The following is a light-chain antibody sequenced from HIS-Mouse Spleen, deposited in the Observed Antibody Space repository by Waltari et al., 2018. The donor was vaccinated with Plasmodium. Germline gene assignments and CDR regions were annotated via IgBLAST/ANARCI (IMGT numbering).Light chain of an antibody. V-gene: IGLV3-19*01. CDR1: SLRSYY. CDR3: NSRDSSGNHQV. J-gene: IGLJ3*02. CDR2: GKN. Sequence: SSELTQDPAVSVALGQTVRITCQGDSLRSYYASWYQQKPGQAPVLVSYGKNNRPSWIPDRFSGSSSGNTASLTITGAQAEDEADYYGNSRDSSGNHQVFGGGTKRTVL.